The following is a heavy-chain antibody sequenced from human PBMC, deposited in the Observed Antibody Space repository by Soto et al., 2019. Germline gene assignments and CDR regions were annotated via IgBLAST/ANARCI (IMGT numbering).Heavy chain of an antibody. V-gene: IGHV3-23*01. D-gene: IGHD6-19*01. Sequence: EVQLLESGGGLVQPGGSLRLSCAASGFTFSSYAMSWVRQAPGKGLEWVSAISGSGGSTYYADSVKGGFTISRDNSKNTLYLQMNSLRAEDTAVDYCATPIKVPGIAVGGNWGQGTLVTVSS. CDR3: ATPIKVPGIAVGGN. CDR1: GFTFSSYA. J-gene: IGHJ4*02. CDR2: ISGSGGST.